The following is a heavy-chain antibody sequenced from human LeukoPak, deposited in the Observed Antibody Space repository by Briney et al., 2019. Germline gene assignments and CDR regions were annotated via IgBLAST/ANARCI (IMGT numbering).Heavy chain of an antibody. CDR2: INSDGSIT. J-gene: IGHJ4*02. CDR1: GFTFTTYW. V-gene: IGHV3-74*01. CDR3: ARGYSVRGDY. D-gene: IGHD2-21*01. Sequence: GGSLRLSCAASGFTFTTYWMHWVRQAPGKGLVWVSHINSDGSITSYADSVKGRFTISRDNAKNTLYLQMNSLRVEDTAVYYCARGYSVRGDYWGQGTLVTVSS.